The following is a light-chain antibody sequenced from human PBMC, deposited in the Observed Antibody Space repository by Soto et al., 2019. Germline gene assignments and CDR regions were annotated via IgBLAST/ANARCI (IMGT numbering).Light chain of an antibody. Sequence: DIVMTQSPDSLAVSLGERATINCKSSQSVLYSSNNKNYLAWYQQKPGQPPKLLIYWASTRESGVPDRFSGSGSGTVFTLTISSLQAEDVAVYYCHQYYSTPVHFGQGTKLEI. CDR1: QSVLYSSNNKNY. J-gene: IGKJ2*01. CDR3: HQYYSTPVH. V-gene: IGKV4-1*01. CDR2: WAS.